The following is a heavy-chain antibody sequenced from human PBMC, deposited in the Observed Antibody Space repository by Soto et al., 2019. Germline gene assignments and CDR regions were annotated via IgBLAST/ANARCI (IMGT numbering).Heavy chain of an antibody. J-gene: IGHJ4*02. Sequence: GASVKVSFKASGGTFSSYAISWVRQAPGQGLEWMGGIIPIFGTANYAQKFQGRVTITADESTSTAYMELSSLRSEDTAVYYCAKPKEYSSFYFDYWGQGTLVTVSS. CDR3: AKPKEYSSFYFDY. V-gene: IGHV1-69*13. CDR2: IIPIFGTA. CDR1: GGTFSSYA. D-gene: IGHD6-6*01.